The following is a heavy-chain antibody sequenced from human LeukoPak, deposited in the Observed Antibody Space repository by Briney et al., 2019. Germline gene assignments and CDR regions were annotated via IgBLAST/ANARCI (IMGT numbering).Heavy chain of an antibody. Sequence: SQTLSLTCVVSGDNVSSKNGAWNWIRQSPSRGLDWLGRTYYRSKWYNDYAESMEGRMTISQDTSKNQYALHLNSVTPDDTAVYYCARDFGTTGWHTFDYWGQGTLVTDSS. V-gene: IGHV6-1*01. CDR2: TYYRSKWYN. CDR1: GDNVSSKNGA. D-gene: IGHD6-19*01. J-gene: IGHJ4*02. CDR3: ARDFGTTGWHTFDY.